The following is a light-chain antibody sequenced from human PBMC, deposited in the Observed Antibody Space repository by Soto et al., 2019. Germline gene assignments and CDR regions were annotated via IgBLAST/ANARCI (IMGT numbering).Light chain of an antibody. CDR3: QQSYSTPQT. V-gene: IGKV1-39*01. J-gene: IGKJ1*01. CDR2: AAS. Sequence: IQLTQSPSSLSASVGDRVTITCRASQGISSYLAWYQQKPGKAPKLLIYAASSLQSGVPSRLSGSGSGTDFTLTISSLQPEDFATYYCQQSYSTPQTFGQGTKVDIK. CDR1: QGISSY.